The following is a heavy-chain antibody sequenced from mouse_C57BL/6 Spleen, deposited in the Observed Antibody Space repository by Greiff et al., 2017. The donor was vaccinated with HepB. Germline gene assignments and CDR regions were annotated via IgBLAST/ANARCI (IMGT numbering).Heavy chain of an antibody. CDR3: ARLTTVVDWYFDV. J-gene: IGHJ1*03. D-gene: IGHD1-1*01. Sequence: VQLQQSGAELVKPGASVKLSCKASGYTFTSYWMQWVKQRPGQGLEWIGEIDPSDSYTNYNQKFKGKATLTVDTSSSTAYMQLSSLTSEDSAVYYCARLTTVVDWYFDVWGTGTTVTVSS. CDR2: IDPSDSYT. V-gene: IGHV1-50*01. CDR1: GYTFTSYW.